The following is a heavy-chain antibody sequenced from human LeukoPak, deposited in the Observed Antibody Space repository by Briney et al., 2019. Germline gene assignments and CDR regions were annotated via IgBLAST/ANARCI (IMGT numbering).Heavy chain of an antibody. CDR3: ARVLLQQLVPVYFDY. Sequence: PGGSLRLSCAASGFTFSSYWMSWVRQAPGKGLEWVANIKQDGSEKYYVDSVKGRFTISRDNAKNSLYLQMNSLRAEDTAVYYCARVLLQQLVPVYFDYWGQGTLVTVSS. D-gene: IGHD6-13*01. CDR2: IKQDGSEK. V-gene: IGHV3-7*01. CDR1: GFTFSSYW. J-gene: IGHJ4*02.